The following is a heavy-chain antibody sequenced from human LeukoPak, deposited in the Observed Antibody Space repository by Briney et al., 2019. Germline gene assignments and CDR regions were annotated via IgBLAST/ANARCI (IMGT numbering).Heavy chain of an antibody. D-gene: IGHD3-22*01. CDR1: GFIFSNYV. V-gene: IGHV3-23*01. Sequence: GGSLRLSCSPTGFIFSNYVMSWVRQAPGKGLEWVSGISGSGGTTYYADSVKGRFTISRDNSKNTLYLQMKSLRAEDTAVYYCAKDGFDYYDSSGYYYFDDWGQGTLVTVSS. CDR2: ISGSGGTT. J-gene: IGHJ4*02. CDR3: AKDGFDYYDSSGYYYFDD.